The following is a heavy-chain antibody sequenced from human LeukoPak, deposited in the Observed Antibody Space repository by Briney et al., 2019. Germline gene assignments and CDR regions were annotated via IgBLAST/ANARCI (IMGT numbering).Heavy chain of an antibody. V-gene: IGHV4-59*08. Sequence: PSETLSLTCTVSGGSISSYYWSWIRQPPGKGLEWIGYIYYSGSTNYNPSLKSRVTISIDTSKNQFSLKLSSVTAADTAVYYCARRKYCSNTNCRVYNWFDPWGQGTLVTVSS. D-gene: IGHD2-2*01. CDR2: IYYSGST. J-gene: IGHJ5*02. CDR3: ARRKYCSNTNCRVYNWFDP. CDR1: GGSISSYY.